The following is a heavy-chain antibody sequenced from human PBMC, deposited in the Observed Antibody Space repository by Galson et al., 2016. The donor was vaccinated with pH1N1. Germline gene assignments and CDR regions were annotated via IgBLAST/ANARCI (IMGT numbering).Heavy chain of an antibody. J-gene: IGHJ4*02. D-gene: IGHD7-27*01. CDR3: ARVGPIKTGEFDS. CDR2: VYYTGKT. CDR1: GGSITSDGNY. Sequence: TLSLTCTVSGGSITSDGNYWSWIRQVPGKGLEYIGYVYYTGKTNFNPSLKTRVSISIDTSKNQISLNLNSVTAADTAVYYCARVGPIKTGEFDSWGKGTLVTVSS. V-gene: IGHV4-31*03.